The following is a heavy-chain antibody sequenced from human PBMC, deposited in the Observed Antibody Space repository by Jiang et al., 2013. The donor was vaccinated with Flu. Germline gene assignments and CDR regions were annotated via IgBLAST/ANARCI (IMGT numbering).Heavy chain of an antibody. Sequence: LLKPSETLSLTCTVSGGSISINSHYWGWIRQPPGKGLEWIGSIYYSGTTYYNPSLKSRVAISVDTSKNQFSLKLRSVTAADTAVYYCARPLLDNVLTGSYYWGRGNPGHRLL. V-gene: IGHV4-39*01. D-gene: IGHD3-9*01. CDR2: IYYSGTT. J-gene: IGHJ4*02. CDR1: GGSISINSHY. CDR3: ARPLLDNVLTGSYY.